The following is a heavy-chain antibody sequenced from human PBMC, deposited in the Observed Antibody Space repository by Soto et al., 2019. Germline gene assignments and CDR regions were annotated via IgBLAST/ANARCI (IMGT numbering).Heavy chain of an antibody. CDR1: GYTFTGYY. Sequence: ASVKVSCKASGYTFTGYYMYWVRQAPGQGLEWMGWINPNSGGTNYAQKFQGWVTMTRDTSISTAYMELSRLRSDDTAVYYCARGAEYSSSSIYYYYYGMDVWGQGTTVTVSS. D-gene: IGHD6-6*01. CDR2: INPNSGGT. J-gene: IGHJ6*02. CDR3: ARGAEYSSSSIYYYYYGMDV. V-gene: IGHV1-2*04.